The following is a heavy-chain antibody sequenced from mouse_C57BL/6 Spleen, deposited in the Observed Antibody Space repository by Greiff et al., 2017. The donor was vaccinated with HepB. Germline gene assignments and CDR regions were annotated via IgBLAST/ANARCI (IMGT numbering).Heavy chain of an antibody. Sequence: QVQLQQSGPELVKPGASVKISCKASGYAFSSSWMNWVKQRPGKGLEWIGRIYPGDGDTNYNGKFKGKATLTADKSSSTAYMQLSSLTSEYSAVYFCARKKTGTWYFDVWGTGTTVTVSS. V-gene: IGHV1-82*01. CDR1: GYAFSSSW. CDR2: IYPGDGDT. CDR3: ARKKTGTWYFDV. D-gene: IGHD4-1*01. J-gene: IGHJ1*03.